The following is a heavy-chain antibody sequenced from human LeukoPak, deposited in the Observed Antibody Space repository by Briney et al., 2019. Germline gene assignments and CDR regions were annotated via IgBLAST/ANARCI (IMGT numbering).Heavy chain of an antibody. CDR3: ARERRVLKQLTQMGFDY. V-gene: IGHV4-30-2*01. CDR1: GGSISSGGYY. J-gene: IGHJ4*02. Sequence: SETLSLTCTVSGGSISSGGYYWSWIRQPPGKGLEWIGYIYHSGSTYYNPSLKSRVTISVDRSKNQFSLKLSSVTAADTAVYYCARERRVLKQLTQMGFDYWGQGTLVTVSS. D-gene: IGHD6-13*01. CDR2: IYHSGST.